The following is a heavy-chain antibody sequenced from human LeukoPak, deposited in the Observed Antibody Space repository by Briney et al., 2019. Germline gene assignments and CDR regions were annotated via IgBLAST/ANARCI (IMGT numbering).Heavy chain of an antibody. J-gene: IGHJ5*02. Sequence: SETLSLTCIVSGGSISSSSYYWGWIRQPPGKGLEWIGSIYYSGSTYYNPSLKSRVTISVDTSKNQFSLKLSSVTAADTAVYYCARTKGSNWFDPWGQGTLVTVSS. CDR3: ARTKGSNWFDP. CDR2: IYYSGST. CDR1: GGSISSSSYY. V-gene: IGHV4-39*07. D-gene: IGHD2-15*01.